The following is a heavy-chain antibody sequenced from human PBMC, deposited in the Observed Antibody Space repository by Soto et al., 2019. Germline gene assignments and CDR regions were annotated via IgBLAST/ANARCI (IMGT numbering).Heavy chain of an antibody. Sequence: QVQLVESRGGVVQPGRSLRLSCAASGFTFSSYAMHWVRQAPGKGLEWVAVISYDGSNKYYADSVKGRFTISRDNSKNTLYLQMNSLRAEDTAVYYCARELHSGYYFSIVCWGQGTLVTVSS. J-gene: IGHJ4*02. CDR1: GFTFSSYA. CDR3: ARELHSGYYFSIVC. D-gene: IGHD3-22*01. CDR2: ISYDGSNK. V-gene: IGHV3-30-3*01.